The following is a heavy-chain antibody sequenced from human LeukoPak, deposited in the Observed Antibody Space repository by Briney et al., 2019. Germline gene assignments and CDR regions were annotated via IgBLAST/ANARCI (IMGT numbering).Heavy chain of an antibody. D-gene: IGHD3-22*01. J-gene: IGHJ3*02. V-gene: IGHV3-23*01. CDR2: ISGSGGST. CDR3: AKSVTYSGYRAFDI. Sequence: GGSLRLSCAASGFTFSSYGMSWVRQAPGKGLEWVSAISGSGGSTYYADSVKGRFTISRDNSKNTLYLQMNSLRAEDTAIYYCAKSVTYSGYRAFDIWGQGTMVTVSS. CDR1: GFTFSSYG.